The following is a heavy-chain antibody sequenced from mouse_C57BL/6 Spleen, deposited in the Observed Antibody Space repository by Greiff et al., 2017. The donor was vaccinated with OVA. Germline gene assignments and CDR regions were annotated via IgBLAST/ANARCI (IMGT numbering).Heavy chain of an antibody. Sequence: VKLQQPGAELVKPGASVKMSCKASGYTFTSYWITWVKQRPGQGLEWIGDIYPGSGSTNYNEKFKSKATLTVDTSSSTAYMQLSSLTSEDSAVYYCARGGTTVVATWFAYWGQGTLVTVSA. J-gene: IGHJ3*01. V-gene: IGHV1-55*01. CDR1: GYTFTSYW. CDR3: ARGGTTVVATWFAY. CDR2: IYPGSGST. D-gene: IGHD1-1*01.